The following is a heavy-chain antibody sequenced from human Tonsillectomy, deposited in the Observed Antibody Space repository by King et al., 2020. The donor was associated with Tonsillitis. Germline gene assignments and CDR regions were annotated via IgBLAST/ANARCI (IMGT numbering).Heavy chain of an antibody. D-gene: IGHD2-21*01. J-gene: IGHJ5*02. CDR3: ARYFGSYELDP. CDR1: VGSFSGYY. Sequence: VQLQQWGAGLLKPSETLSLTCAVYVGSFSGYYWIGRRQPPGKGLAGIGEINHSGSTNYNPSLKSRVTISVDTSKNQCSLKLSSVTAADTAVYYCARYFGSYELDPWGQGTLVTVSS. CDR2: INHSGST. V-gene: IGHV4-34*01.